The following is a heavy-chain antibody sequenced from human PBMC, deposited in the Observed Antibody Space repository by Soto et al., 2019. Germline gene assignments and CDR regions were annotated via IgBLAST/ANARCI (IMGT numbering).Heavy chain of an antibody. CDR2: ISAYNVNT. CDR1: GYTFTSYG. V-gene: IGHV1-18*01. Sequence: GASVKVSCKASGYTFTSYGISWVRQAPGQGLEWLGWISAYNVNTNYAQKLQGRVTMTTDTSTSTAYMELRSLRSDDTALYYCARDDLAVAGVYDWFDPWGQGTLVTVSS. CDR3: ARDDLAVAGVYDWFDP. D-gene: IGHD6-19*01. J-gene: IGHJ5*02.